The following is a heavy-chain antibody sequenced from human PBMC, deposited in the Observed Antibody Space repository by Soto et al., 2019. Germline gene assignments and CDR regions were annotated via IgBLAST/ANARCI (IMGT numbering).Heavy chain of an antibody. Sequence: SETLSLTCTVSGGSISNNNWWSWVRQPPGKGLEWIGEIYHSGRTNYNPSLKSRITINPDTSKNQFSLQLNSVTPEDTAVYYCARANPTGGGYDRWGQGTLVTVSS. V-gene: IGHV4-4*02. CDR3: ARANPTGGGYDR. J-gene: IGHJ5*02. CDR2: IYHSGRT. CDR1: GGSISNNNW. D-gene: IGHD5-12*01.